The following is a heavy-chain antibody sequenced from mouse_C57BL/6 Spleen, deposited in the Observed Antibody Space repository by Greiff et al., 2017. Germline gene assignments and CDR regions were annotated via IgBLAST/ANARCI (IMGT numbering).Heavy chain of an antibody. V-gene: IGHV5-16*01. D-gene: IGHD2-3*01. Sequence: EVKLMESEGGLVQPGSSMKLSCTASGFTFSDYYMAWVRQVPEKGLEWVANINYDGSSTYYLDSLKSRFIISRDNAKNILYLQMSSLKSEDTATYYCARDHDGYPYAMDYWGQGTSVTVSS. CDR2: INYDGSST. CDR1: GFTFSDYY. J-gene: IGHJ4*01. CDR3: ARDHDGYPYAMDY.